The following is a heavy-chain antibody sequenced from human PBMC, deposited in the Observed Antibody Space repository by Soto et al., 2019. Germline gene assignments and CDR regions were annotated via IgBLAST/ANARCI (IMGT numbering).Heavy chain of an antibody. J-gene: IGHJ4*02. Sequence: QVQLVESGGGVVQPGRSLRLSCAASGFTFSSYGMHWVRQAPGKGLEWVAVISYDGSNKYYADSVKGRFTISRDNSKNTLYLQMNSLRAEDTAVYYCAKDRGTGTYIDYWGQGTLVTVSS. V-gene: IGHV3-30*18. CDR3: AKDRGTGTYIDY. CDR2: ISYDGSNK. CDR1: GFTFSSYG. D-gene: IGHD3-10*01.